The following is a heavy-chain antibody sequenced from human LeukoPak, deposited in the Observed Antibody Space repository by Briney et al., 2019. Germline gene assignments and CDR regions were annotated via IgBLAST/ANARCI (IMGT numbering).Heavy chain of an antibody. V-gene: IGHV4-39*07. CDR2: IYYSGGA. Sequence: SETLSLTCTVSGDFLRKSTFYWVWIRQPPGKGLEWIGSIYYSGGADYNPSLQSRVTISVDTSKNEFSLKVRSVTAADTAVYFCARTHCEGDCFSAIRYWGQGTPVTVSS. D-gene: IGHD2-21*02. J-gene: IGHJ4*02. CDR3: ARTHCEGDCFSAIRY. CDR1: GDFLRKSTFY.